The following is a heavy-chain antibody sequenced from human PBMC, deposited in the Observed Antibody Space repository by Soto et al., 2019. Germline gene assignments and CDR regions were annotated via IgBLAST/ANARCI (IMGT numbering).Heavy chain of an antibody. J-gene: IGHJ4*02. CDR3: ARDRGRVSAADTQGY. Sequence: EVQLVESGGGLVQPGGSLRLSCAASGFTFSSYSMNWVRQAPGKGLEWVSYISSSSSTIYYADSVKGRFTISRDNAKHSLYLQMNSLRDEDTDVYYRARDRGRVSAADTQGYWGQGTLVTVSS. CDR2: ISSSSSTI. D-gene: IGHD6-13*01. CDR1: GFTFSSYS. V-gene: IGHV3-48*02.